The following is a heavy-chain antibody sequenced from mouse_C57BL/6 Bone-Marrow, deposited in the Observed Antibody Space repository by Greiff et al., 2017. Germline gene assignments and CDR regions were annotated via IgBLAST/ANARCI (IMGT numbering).Heavy chain of an antibody. Sequence: QVQLQQSGPELVKPGASVKLSCKASGYTFTSYDINWVKQRPGQGLEWIGWIYPRDGSTKYNEKFKGKATLTVDTSSSKAYMELHSLTSEDSAVYFCAREHYYGSRVGFAYWGQGTLVTVSA. V-gene: IGHV1-85*01. CDR3: AREHYYGSRVGFAY. CDR2: IYPRDGST. D-gene: IGHD1-1*01. CDR1: GYTFTSYD. J-gene: IGHJ3*01.